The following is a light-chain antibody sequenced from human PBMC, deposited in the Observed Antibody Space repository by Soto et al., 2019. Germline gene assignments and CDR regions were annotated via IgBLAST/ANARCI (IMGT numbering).Light chain of an antibody. CDR2: EVT. J-gene: IGLJ2*01. Sequence: QSALTQPPSASGSPGQSVTISCTGTSSDVGGYNYVSWYQQHPGKAPKLMIFEVTKRPSGVPDRFSGSKSGNTASLTVSGLQAEDEAEYYCSSYERGNHLVVFGGGTKLTVL. CDR3: SSYERGNHLVV. V-gene: IGLV2-8*01. CDR1: SSDVGGYNY.